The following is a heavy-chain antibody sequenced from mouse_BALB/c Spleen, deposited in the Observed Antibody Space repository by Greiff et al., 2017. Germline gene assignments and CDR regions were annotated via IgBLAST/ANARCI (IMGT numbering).Heavy chain of an antibody. CDR2: ISSGGST. CDR1: GFTFSSYA. D-gene: IGHD2-14*01. V-gene: IGHV5-6-5*01. Sequence: EVNVVESGGGLVKPGGSLKLSCAASGFTFSSYAMSWVRQTPEKRLEWVASISSGGSTYYPDSVKGRFTISRDNARNILYLQMSSLRSEDTAMYYCARGDYRYYYFDYWGQGTTLTVSS. J-gene: IGHJ2*01. CDR3: ARGDYRYYYFDY.